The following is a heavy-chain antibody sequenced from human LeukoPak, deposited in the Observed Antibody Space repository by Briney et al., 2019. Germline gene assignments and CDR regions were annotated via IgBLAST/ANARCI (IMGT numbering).Heavy chain of an antibody. CDR3: AAKNRKRVVFDY. D-gene: IGHD2/OR15-2a*01. V-gene: IGHV1-69*05. CDR1: GGTFSSYA. J-gene: IGHJ4*02. Sequence: ASVKVSCKASGGTFSSYAISWVRQAPGKGLEWMGRIIPIFGTANYAQKFQGRVTITTDESTSTAYMELSSLRSEDTAVYYCAAKNRKRVVFDYWGQGTLVTVSS. CDR2: IIPIFGTA.